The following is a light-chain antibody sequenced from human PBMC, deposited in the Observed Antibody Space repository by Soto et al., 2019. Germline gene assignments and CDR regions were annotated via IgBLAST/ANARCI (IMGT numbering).Light chain of an antibody. CDR1: QNIGIY. Sequence: DIQMTQSPSSLSASVVDRVTITCLASQNIGIYVNWYQQKPGIAPNVLIYAASSLHSGVPSRFSGSGSGTDFTLTITSLQPEDFATYYCQQSYSTFTWTFGQGTKVDIK. CDR2: AAS. V-gene: IGKV1-39*01. J-gene: IGKJ1*01. CDR3: QQSYSTFTWT.